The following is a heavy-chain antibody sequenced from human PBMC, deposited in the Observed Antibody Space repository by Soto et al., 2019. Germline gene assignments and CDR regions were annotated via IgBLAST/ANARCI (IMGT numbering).Heavy chain of an antibody. J-gene: IGHJ4*02. Sequence: SETLSLTCTVSVESISIYYWSWIRQPPGKGLEWIGYMYYSGSTNYNPSLKSRVTISVDTSKNQFSLKLSSVTAADTAVYYCARDAGGPADYWGQGTLVTVSS. D-gene: IGHD2-15*01. CDR3: ARDAGGPADY. CDR2: MYYSGST. V-gene: IGHV4-59*01. CDR1: VESISIYY.